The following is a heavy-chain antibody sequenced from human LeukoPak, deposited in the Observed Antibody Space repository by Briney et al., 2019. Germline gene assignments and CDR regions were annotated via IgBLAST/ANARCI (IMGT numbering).Heavy chain of an antibody. CDR3: ARDGGYCSGGSCYRSYYYYYYMDV. CDR1: GYTFTGYY. D-gene: IGHD2-15*01. CDR2: INPNSGGT. Sequence: ASVKVSCKASGYTFTGYYMHWVRQAPGQGLEWMGWINPNSGGTNYAQKFQGRVTMTRDTSISTAYMELSRLRSDDTAVYYCARDGGYCSGGSCYRSYYYYYYMDVWGKGTTVTISS. J-gene: IGHJ6*03. V-gene: IGHV1-2*02.